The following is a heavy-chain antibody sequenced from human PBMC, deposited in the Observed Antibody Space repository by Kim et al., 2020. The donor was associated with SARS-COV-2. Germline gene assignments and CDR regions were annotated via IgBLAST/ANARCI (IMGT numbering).Heavy chain of an antibody. CDR1: GFTFSNAW. D-gene: IGHD3-16*02. CDR2: IKSKTDGGTT. J-gene: IGHJ4*02. Sequence: GGSLRLSCAASGFTFSNAWMSWVRQAPGKGLEWVGRIKSKTDGGTTDYAAPVKGRFTISRDDSKNTLYLQMNSLKTEDTAVYYCTTSPYDYVWGSYRYDGLWGQGTVVTVSS. CDR3: TTSPYDYVWGSYRYDGL. V-gene: IGHV3-15*01.